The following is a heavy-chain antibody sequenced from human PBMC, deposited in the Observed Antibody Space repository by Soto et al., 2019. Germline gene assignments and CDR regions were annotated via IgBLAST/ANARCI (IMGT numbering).Heavy chain of an antibody. V-gene: IGHV3-53*01. CDR1: GLTVSSNY. CDR3: ARVAYDSSGYLKSGLDY. CDR2: IYSGGST. D-gene: IGHD3-22*01. Sequence: GGSLRLSCAASGLTVSSNYMSWVRQAPGKGLEWVSVIYSGGSTYYADSVKGRFTISRDNSKNTLYLQMNSPRAEDTAVYYCARVAYDSSGYLKSGLDYWGQGTLVTVSS. J-gene: IGHJ4*02.